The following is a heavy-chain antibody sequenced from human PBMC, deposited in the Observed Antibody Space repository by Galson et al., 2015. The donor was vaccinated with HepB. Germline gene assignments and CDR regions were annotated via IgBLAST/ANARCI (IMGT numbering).Heavy chain of an antibody. Sequence: SLRLSCAASGFTFSSYAMHWARQAPGKGLEWVAVISYDGSNKYYADSVKGRFTISRDNSKDTLYLQMNSLRAEDTAVYYCAREVDCSGGSCYGWFDPWGQGTLVTVSS. CDR2: ISYDGSNK. J-gene: IGHJ5*02. D-gene: IGHD2-15*01. CDR1: GFTFSSYA. CDR3: AREVDCSGGSCYGWFDP. V-gene: IGHV3-30-3*01.